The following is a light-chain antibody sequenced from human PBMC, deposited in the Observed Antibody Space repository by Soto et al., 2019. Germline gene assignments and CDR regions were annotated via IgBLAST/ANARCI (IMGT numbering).Light chain of an antibody. CDR3: HQRQRWPRT. V-gene: IGKV3-20*01. J-gene: IGKJ1*01. CDR1: QSVSNNY. Sequence: EIVLTQSPGTLSLSPGETATLSCSASQSVSNNYLAWYQQKPGQAPRLLIYGASNRAAGVPGRFSGSGSGTDFTLTITRLEPEDFAFYYCHQRQRWPRTFGQGTKVDIK. CDR2: GAS.